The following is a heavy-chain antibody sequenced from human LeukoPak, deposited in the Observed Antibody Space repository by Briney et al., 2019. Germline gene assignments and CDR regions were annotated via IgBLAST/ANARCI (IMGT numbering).Heavy chain of an antibody. V-gene: IGHV1-2*02. CDR3: ARDMGSYDTPFDY. Sequence: ASVKVSCKASGYTFTGYYMHWVRQAPGQGLEWVGWIHPNSGGNPNSGGTNYAQKLQGRVTMTTDTSTSTAYMELRSLRSDDTAVYYCARDMGSYDTPFDYWGQGTLVTVSS. CDR1: GYTFTGYY. D-gene: IGHD3-22*01. CDR2: IHPNSGGNPNSGGT. J-gene: IGHJ4*02.